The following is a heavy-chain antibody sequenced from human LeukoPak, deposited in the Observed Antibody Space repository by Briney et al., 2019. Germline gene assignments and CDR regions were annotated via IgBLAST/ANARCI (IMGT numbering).Heavy chain of an antibody. CDR3: ARGIYDFWSGSGVFDY. CDR2: IYYSGST. Sequence: SETLSLTCTVSGGSISSYYWSWIRQPPGKGLEWIGYIYYSGSTNYNPSLTSRVTISVDTSKNQFSLKLSSVTAADTAVYYCARGIYDFWSGSGVFDYWGQGTLVTVSS. V-gene: IGHV4-59*01. D-gene: IGHD3-3*01. J-gene: IGHJ4*02. CDR1: GGSISSYY.